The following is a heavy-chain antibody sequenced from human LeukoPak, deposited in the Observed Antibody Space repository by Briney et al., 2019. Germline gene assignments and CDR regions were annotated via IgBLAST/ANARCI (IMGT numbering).Heavy chain of an antibody. CDR2: IYWNDDK. CDR1: GFSLSTSGVG. D-gene: IGHD6-6*01. V-gene: IGHV2-5*01. Sequence: SGPTLVNPTQTLTLTCTFSGFSLSTSGVGVGWIHQPPGKALEWLALIYWNDDKRYSPSLKSRLTITKDTSKNQVVLTMTNMDPVDTATYYCAQRTPEYSSSSKYYFEYWAQGTLVPVSS. J-gene: IGHJ4*02. CDR3: AQRTPEYSSSSKYYFEY.